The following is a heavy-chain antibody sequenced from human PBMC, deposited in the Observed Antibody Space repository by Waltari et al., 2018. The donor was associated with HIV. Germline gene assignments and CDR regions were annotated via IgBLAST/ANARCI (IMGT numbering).Heavy chain of an antibody. Sequence: QVQLQQWGAGLLRPSETLSLTCAVYGGSFSGYYWRWIRQPPGKGLEWIGEINHSGSSNYNPSLKSRVTISVDTSKNQFSLRLRSVTAADMAVYYCARDSVPSFDYGDYYYYGMDVWSQGTTVTVSS. CDR2: INHSGSS. CDR3: ARDSVPSFDYGDYYYYGMDV. D-gene: IGHD4-17*01. J-gene: IGHJ6*01. V-gene: IGHV4-34*01. CDR1: GGSFSGYY.